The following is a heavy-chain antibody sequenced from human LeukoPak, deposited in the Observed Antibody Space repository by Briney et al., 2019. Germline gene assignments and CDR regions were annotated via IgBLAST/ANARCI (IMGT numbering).Heavy chain of an antibody. CDR3: ARAHYDFWSGFTYYFDY. Sequence: GGSLRLSCAASGFTFSDYYMSWIRQAPGKGLEWVSYISSSGSTIYYADSVKGRFTISRDNAKSSLYLQMNSLRAEDTAVYYCARAHYDFWSGFTYYFDYWGQGTLVTVSS. D-gene: IGHD3-3*01. V-gene: IGHV3-11*01. J-gene: IGHJ4*02. CDR1: GFTFSDYY. CDR2: ISSSGSTI.